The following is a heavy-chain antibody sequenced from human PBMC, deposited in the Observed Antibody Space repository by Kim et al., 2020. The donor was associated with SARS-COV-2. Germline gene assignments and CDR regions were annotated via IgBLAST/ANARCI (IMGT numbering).Heavy chain of an antibody. J-gene: IGHJ4*02. D-gene: IGHD3-10*01. CDR2: GSTFIGET. V-gene: IGHV1-18*04. Sequence: ASVKVSCKASGYTFSSYGISWVRQAPGQGLEWVGGGSTFIGETNYAQNFQDRVTMTTDTSTSTAYMELRSLRSDDTAVYYCARVTVAWQGSGSPVGDWGQGTLVTVSS. CDR1: GYTFSSYG. CDR3: ARVTVAWQGSGSPVGD.